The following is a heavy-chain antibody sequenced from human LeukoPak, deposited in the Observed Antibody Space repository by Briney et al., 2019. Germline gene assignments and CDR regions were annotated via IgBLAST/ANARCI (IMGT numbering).Heavy chain of an antibody. J-gene: IGHJ6*02. V-gene: IGHV1-18*01. CDR3: ARGRDISTSPYGLDV. CDR1: GYAFNTNA. CDR2: ISGYNGQT. Sequence: GASVKLSCRASGYAFNTNAITWVRQAPGQGLEWMGWISGYNGQTNYAQKFQGRVTITTDKSTSTAYMEMRSLRSDDTAVYYCARGRDISTSPYGLDVWGQGTTVIVSS. D-gene: IGHD3-9*01.